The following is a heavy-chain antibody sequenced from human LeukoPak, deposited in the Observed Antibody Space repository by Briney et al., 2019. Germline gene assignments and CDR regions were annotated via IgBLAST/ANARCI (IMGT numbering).Heavy chain of an antibody. CDR1: GGSMTGYY. J-gene: IGHJ3*02. CDR3: ARIPRRDAFDI. Sequence: SETLSLTCTVSGGSMTGYYWSWIRQPPGKGLELIAYIYYSGSTSYYPSLKSRVTISVDTSKNQFSLRLSSVTVADTAVYYCARIPRRDAFDIWGQGTMVTVSS. V-gene: IGHV4-59*08. CDR2: IYYSGST.